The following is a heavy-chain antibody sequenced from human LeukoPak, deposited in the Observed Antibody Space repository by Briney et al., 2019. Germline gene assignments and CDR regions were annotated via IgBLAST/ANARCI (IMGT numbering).Heavy chain of an antibody. V-gene: IGHV1-18*01. Sequence: ASVKVSCKASGYTFTSYGISWVRQAPGQGLEWVGWISAYNGNTNYAQKLQGRVTMTTDTSTSTAYMELRSLRSDDTAVYYCARDRSHPSSSWDDEFDYWGQGTLVTVSS. CDR2: ISAYNGNT. J-gene: IGHJ4*02. CDR3: ARDRSHPSSSWDDEFDY. D-gene: IGHD6-13*01. CDR1: GYTFTSYG.